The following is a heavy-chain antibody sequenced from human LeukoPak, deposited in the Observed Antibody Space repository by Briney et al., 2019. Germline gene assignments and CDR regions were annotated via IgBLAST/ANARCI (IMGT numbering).Heavy chain of an antibody. D-gene: IGHD6-6*01. V-gene: IGHV4-39*01. CDR2: IYYSGST. J-gene: IGHJ3*02. Sequence: RPSETLSLTCAVSGGSISSSSYYWGWIRQPPGKGLEWIGSIYYSGSTYYNPSLKSRVTISVDTSKNRFSLKLSSVTAADTAVYYCARQRQLGQPFDAFDIWGQGTMVTVSS. CDR1: GGSISSSSYY. CDR3: ARQRQLGQPFDAFDI.